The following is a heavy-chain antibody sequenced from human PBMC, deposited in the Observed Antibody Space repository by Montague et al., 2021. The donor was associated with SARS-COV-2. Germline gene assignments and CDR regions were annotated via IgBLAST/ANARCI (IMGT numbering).Heavy chain of an antibody. CDR1: GFTFDDYG. D-gene: IGHD3-10*01. CDR2: ISRSGDRT. CDR3: SRGGGMIRGVVDF. V-gene: IGHV3-20*01. Sequence: VSGFTFDDYGMSWVRQAPGKGLEWVSGISRSGDRTAYGDSVKGRFTISRDNAKNSLYLQMNSLRVEDTAFYHCSRGGGMIRGVVDFWGQGILVSVSS. J-gene: IGHJ4*02.